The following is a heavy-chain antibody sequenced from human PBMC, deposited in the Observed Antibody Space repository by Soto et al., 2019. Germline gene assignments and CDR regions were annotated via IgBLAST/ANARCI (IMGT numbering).Heavy chain of an antibody. CDR3: ATRSPAFDY. Sequence: GASVKVSCKTSGYTFTSYGITWVRQAPGQGLEWMGWITTDKGKTTYAQKFQGRVTMTTDISTSTAYMELRSLRSDDTAVYYCATRSPAFDYWGQGTLVTSPQ. J-gene: IGHJ4*02. V-gene: IGHV1-18*01. CDR2: ITTDKGKT. CDR1: GYTFTSYG.